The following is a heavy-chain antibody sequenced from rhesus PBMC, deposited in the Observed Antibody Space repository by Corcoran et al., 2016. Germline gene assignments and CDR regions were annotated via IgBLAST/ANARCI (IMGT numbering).Heavy chain of an antibody. D-gene: IGHD4-29*01. Sequence: EVQLVESGGGLVQPGGSLRLSCTGSGFTFGSYYMYWVRQAPGKGLEWVSAINTGGGSTWYTDSVKGRFTISKENAKNTLYLQMDSLRAEDTAVYYCARSLSLYGSKMSFDSWGQGVLVTVSS. CDR3: ARSLSLYGSKMSFDS. J-gene: IGHJ4*01. CDR2: INTGGGST. CDR1: GFTFGSYY. V-gene: IGHV3-8*01.